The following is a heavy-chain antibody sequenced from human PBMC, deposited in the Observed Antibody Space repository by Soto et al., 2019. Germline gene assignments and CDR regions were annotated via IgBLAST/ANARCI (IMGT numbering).Heavy chain of an antibody. Sequence: GASVKVSCKASGYTFTSYGISWVRQAPGQGLEWMGWISAYNGNTNYAQKLQGRVTTTTDTSTSTAYMELSSLRSDDTAVYYCATDLIAAAGRRDYWGQGTLVTVSS. V-gene: IGHV1-18*01. CDR3: ATDLIAAAGRRDY. CDR1: GYTFTSYG. J-gene: IGHJ4*02. CDR2: ISAYNGNT. D-gene: IGHD6-13*01.